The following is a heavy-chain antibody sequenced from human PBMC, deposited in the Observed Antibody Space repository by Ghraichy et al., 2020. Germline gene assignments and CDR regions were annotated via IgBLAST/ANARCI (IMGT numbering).Heavy chain of an antibody. CDR3: ARHPYDFDS. Sequence: SQTLSLTCTVSGASVSRSNCCWSWVRQPPGKGLEWIGEVYDGGNNYNPSLRSRVTLSKDMSRNQFSLKLSSVTAADTAVYYCARHPYDFDSWGQGTLVTVSS. CDR1: GASVSRSNC. CDR2: VYDGGN. D-gene: IGHD2-21*01. J-gene: IGHJ4*02. V-gene: IGHV4-4*02.